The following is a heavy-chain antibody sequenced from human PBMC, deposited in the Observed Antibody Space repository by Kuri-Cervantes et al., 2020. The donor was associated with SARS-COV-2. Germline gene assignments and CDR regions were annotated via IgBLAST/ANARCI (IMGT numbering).Heavy chain of an antibody. V-gene: IGHV1-69*13. CDR1: GGTFSSYA. CDR3: ARDRCSSTSCYRLVGDLDY. CDR2: IIPIFGTA. Sequence: SVKVSCKASGGTFSSYAISWVRQAPGQGLEWMGRIIPIFGTANYAQQFQGRVTITADESTRTAYMELSSLRSEDTAVYYCARDRCSSTSCYRLVGDLDYWGQGTLVTVSS. J-gene: IGHJ4*02. D-gene: IGHD2-2*02.